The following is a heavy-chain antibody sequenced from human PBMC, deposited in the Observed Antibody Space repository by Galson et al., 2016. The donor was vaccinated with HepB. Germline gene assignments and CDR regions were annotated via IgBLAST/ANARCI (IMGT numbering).Heavy chain of an antibody. CDR1: GFTFNNYA. D-gene: IGHD1-26*01. V-gene: IGHV3-23*02. CDR3: AKEWELRFDF. CDR2: VSGSGDST. J-gene: IGHJ4*02. Sequence: SLRLSCAASGFTFNNYAMSWVRQAPGKGLEWVSSVSGSGDSTYYGDSVKGRFTISRDNSQNTLYLHMNSLRADDTAIYYCAKEWELRFDFWGQGTLVTVSS.